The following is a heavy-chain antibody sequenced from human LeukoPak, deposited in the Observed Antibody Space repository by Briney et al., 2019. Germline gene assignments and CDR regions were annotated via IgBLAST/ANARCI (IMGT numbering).Heavy chain of an antibody. CDR1: GYTSTIYG. J-gene: IGHJ4*02. CDR3: ARDPSNTSGWYIYFDY. CDR2: ISAYNGDT. V-gene: IGHV1-18*01. D-gene: IGHD6-19*01. Sequence: ASARVSCKPSGYTSTIYGISSAPHAPGQGLEWMGWISAYNGDTHYAERLQGRVTLTIDTSTSTAYMELRNLRSDDTAMYYCARDPSNTSGWYIYFDYWGQGTLVTVSS.